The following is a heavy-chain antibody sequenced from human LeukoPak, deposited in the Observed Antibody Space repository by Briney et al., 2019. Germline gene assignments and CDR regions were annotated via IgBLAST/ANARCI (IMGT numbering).Heavy chain of an antibody. D-gene: IGHD6-19*01. CDR3: AREIVSAVAGNFDS. CDR2: ISNSDSTR. CDR1: GFTFSSYE. J-gene: IGHJ4*02. Sequence: GGSLRLSCAASGFTFSSYEMNWVRQAPGKGLEWVSCISNSDSTRTYADSVKGRFTISRDNAKNSLYLEMNSLRAEDTAVYYCAREIVSAVAGNFDSWGQGTLVTVSS. V-gene: IGHV3-48*03.